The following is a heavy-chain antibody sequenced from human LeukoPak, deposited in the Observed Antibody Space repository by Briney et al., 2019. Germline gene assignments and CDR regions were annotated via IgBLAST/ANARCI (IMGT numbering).Heavy chain of an antibody. Sequence: GGSLRLSCTASGFTFSDYYMSWIRQAPGKGLEWLSYISSSGTTIHYADSVKGRFTVSRDNAKNSLYLQMNSLRADDTAVYYCARVIRRGSTSRNWFDPWGQGTLVTVSS. CDR2: ISSSGTTI. V-gene: IGHV3-11*01. D-gene: IGHD2-2*01. CDR3: ARVIRRGSTSRNWFDP. CDR1: GFTFSDYY. J-gene: IGHJ5*02.